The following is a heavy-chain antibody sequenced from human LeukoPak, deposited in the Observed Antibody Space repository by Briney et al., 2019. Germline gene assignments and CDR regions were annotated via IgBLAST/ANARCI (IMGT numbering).Heavy chain of an antibody. CDR1: GFSFTSYG. V-gene: IGHV3-30*03. CDR3: ARAPGYGAAYYFDY. CDR2: ISYDGSYK. J-gene: IGHJ4*02. Sequence: WGSLRLSCAASGFSFTSYGMNWVRQAPGKGLEWVAVISYDGSYKYYADSVKGRFTISRDNSKNTLYLQMNSLRAEDTAVYYCARAPGYGAAYYFDYWGQGTLVTVSS. D-gene: IGHD1-1*01.